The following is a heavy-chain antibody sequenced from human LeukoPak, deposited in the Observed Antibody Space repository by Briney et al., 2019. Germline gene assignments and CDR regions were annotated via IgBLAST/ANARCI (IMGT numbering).Heavy chain of an antibody. J-gene: IGHJ4*02. D-gene: IGHD6-13*01. V-gene: IGHV3-21*04. CDR3: AKDRGVAAAGRIDY. Sequence: GGSLRLSCAASGFTFSSYWMHWVRQAPGKGLVWVSSISSSSSYIYYADSVKGRFTISRDNSKNTLYLQMNSLRAEDTAVYYCAKDRGVAAAGRIDYWGQGTLVTVSS. CDR2: ISSSSSYI. CDR1: GFTFSSYW.